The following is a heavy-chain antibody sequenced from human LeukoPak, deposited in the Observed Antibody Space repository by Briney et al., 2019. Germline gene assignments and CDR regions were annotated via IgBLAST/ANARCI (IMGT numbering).Heavy chain of an antibody. CDR2: IYYSGST. CDR3: ARDTVDSNLFDP. Sequence: SETLSLTCTVSGDSIRSYYWSWIRQPPGKGLEWIGYIYYSGSTNYNPSLKSRVTISIDTSKNQFSLKLSSVTAADTAVYYCARDTVDSNLFDPWGQGTLVTVSS. D-gene: IGHD2-15*01. CDR1: GDSIRSYY. V-gene: IGHV4-59*01. J-gene: IGHJ5*02.